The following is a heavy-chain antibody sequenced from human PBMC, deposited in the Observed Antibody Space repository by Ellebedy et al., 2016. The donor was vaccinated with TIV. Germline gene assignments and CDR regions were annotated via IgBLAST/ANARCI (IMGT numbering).Heavy chain of an antibody. CDR2: IYPGDSDT. J-gene: IGHJ4*02. D-gene: IGHD2-15*01. CDR3: ARHPDSLLDY. Sequence: GGSLRLSCKGSGYSFTYNWIGWVRQMPGKGLEWMGIIYPGDSDTRYSPSFQGQVTISADNSISTTYLQWSSLKASDTAMYYCARHPDSLLDYWGQGTLVTVSS. V-gene: IGHV5-51*01. CDR1: GYSFTYNW.